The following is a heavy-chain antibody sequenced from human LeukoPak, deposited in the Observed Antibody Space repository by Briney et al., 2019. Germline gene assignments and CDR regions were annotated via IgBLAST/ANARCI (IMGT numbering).Heavy chain of an antibody. Sequence: PGGSLRLSCAASGFTFSSHTLHWVRQAPRKGLEWVAVISSDGSYKYYADSVKGRFTIFRDNAQNSLYLQMNSLRVEDTAVYFCARVRGDRAMISGRRWFDFWGQGTLVTVSS. CDR3: ARVRGDRAMISGRRWFDF. D-gene: IGHD5-18*01. V-gene: IGHV3-30*04. CDR2: ISSDGSYK. CDR1: GFTFSSHT. J-gene: IGHJ5*01.